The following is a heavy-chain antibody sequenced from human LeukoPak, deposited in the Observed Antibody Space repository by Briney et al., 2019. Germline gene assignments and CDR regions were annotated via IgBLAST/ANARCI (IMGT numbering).Heavy chain of an antibody. CDR1: GYTFTGYY. V-gene: IGHV1-2*02. D-gene: IGHD2-2*01. CDR2: INPNSGDT. J-gene: IGHJ4*02. Sequence: ASVKVSCKASGYTFTGYYMHWVRQAPGQEFEWMGWINPNSGDTNYAQKLQGRVTMTRDTSISTAHMELSRLRSDDTAVYYCARANPLYCSSTTCLFDYWGQGTLVTVSS. CDR3: ARANPLYCSSTTCLFDY.